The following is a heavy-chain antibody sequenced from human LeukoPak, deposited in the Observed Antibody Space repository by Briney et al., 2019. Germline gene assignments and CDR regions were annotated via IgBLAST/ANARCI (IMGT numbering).Heavy chain of an antibody. V-gene: IGHV4-38-2*02. CDR2: IYHTGYA. CDR1: IYTITTDYY. CDR3: ARQRAVGGALIY. D-gene: IGHD1-26*01. J-gene: IGHJ4*02. Sequence: KPSETLSLTCTVSIYTITTDYYWGWIRQPPGKGLEWIGNIYHTGYAYYNESLKSRVTISVDTSANQFSLKLTSVTAADTAVYYCARQRAVGGALIYWGQGALVTVSS.